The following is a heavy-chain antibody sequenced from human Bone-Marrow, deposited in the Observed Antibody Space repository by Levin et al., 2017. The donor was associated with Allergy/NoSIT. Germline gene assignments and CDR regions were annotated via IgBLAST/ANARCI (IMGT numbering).Heavy chain of an antibody. CDR2: IVGDGHTA. J-gene: IGHJ4*02. V-gene: IGHV3-23*01. Sequence: GGSLRLSCVGSEFTFSSSAMTWVRQAPGKGLQWVSTIVGDGHTAYYADSVRGRFTVSRDNSKNTLYVEMDSLRVEDTAIYYCAKINDLWSRPPDYWGQGTLVTVSS. CDR3: AKINDLWSRPPDY. D-gene: IGHD3-3*01. CDR1: EFTFSSSA.